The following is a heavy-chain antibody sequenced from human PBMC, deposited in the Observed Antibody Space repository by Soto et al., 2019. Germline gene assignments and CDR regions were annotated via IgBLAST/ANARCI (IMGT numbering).Heavy chain of an antibody. V-gene: IGHV1-2*02. CDR2: VSPRSGGT. Sequence: ASVKVSCKASGYTFIDYYIHWVRQAPGQGLEWVGWVSPRSGGTNYAQKFLGRVTITRDTSISTAYMELTGLTSDDTAVYYCTTKGGGPFPFEPCGQGTRATVSS. CDR3: TTKGGGPFPFEP. CDR1: GYTFIDYY. D-gene: IGHD4-4*01. J-gene: IGHJ5*02.